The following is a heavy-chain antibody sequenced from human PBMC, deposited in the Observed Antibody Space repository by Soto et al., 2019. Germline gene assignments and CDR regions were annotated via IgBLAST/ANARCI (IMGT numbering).Heavy chain of an antibody. D-gene: IGHD3-10*01. V-gene: IGHV3-30*18. J-gene: IGHJ4*02. CDR2: ISYDGSNK. CDR3: AKDQLWFGELPPGTDY. CDR1: GFTFSSYG. Sequence: GGSLRLSCAASGFTFSSYGMHWVRQAPGKGLEWVAVISYDGSNKYYADSVKGRFTISRDNSKNTLYLQMNSLRAEDTAVYYCAKDQLWFGELPPGTDYWGQGTLVTVSS.